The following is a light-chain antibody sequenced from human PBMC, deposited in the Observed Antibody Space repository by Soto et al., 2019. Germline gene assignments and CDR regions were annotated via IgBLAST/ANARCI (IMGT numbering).Light chain of an antibody. CDR2: DVS. CDR3: SSYTSSSNLYV. V-gene: IGLV2-14*01. J-gene: IGLJ1*01. CDR1: SSDVGGYNY. Sequence: QSALTQPASVSGSPGQSITISCTGTSSDVGGYNYVSWYQQHPGTAPKLMIYDVSNRPSGVSIRFSGSKSGNTASLTISGLQAEDEAEYYCSSYTSSSNLYVFGTGTKVTVL.